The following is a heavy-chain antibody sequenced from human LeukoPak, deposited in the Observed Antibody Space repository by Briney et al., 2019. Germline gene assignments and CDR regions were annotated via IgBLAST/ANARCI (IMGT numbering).Heavy chain of an antibody. Sequence: SETLSLTCTVSGGSISSYYWSWIRQPSGKGLEWIGYIYYSGSTNYNPSLKSRVTISVDTSKNQFSLKLSSVTAADTAVYYCAREVDCSSTSCPLDYWGQGTLVTVSS. D-gene: IGHD2-2*01. CDR2: IYYSGST. CDR3: AREVDCSSTSCPLDY. J-gene: IGHJ4*02. V-gene: IGHV4-59*01. CDR1: GGSISSYY.